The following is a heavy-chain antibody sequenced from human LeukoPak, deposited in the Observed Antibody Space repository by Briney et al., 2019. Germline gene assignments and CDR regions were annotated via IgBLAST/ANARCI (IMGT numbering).Heavy chain of an antibody. CDR2: ISSSSSYI. Sequence: PGGSLRLSCAASGFTYSSYSMNWVRQAPGKGLEWVSSISSSSSYIYYADSVKGRFTISRDNAKNSLYLQMNSLRAEDTAVYYCAREPHTTSSIAARPEYWGQGTLVTVSS. CDR1: GFTYSSYS. J-gene: IGHJ4*02. V-gene: IGHV3-21*01. CDR3: AREPHTTSSIAARPEY. D-gene: IGHD6-6*01.